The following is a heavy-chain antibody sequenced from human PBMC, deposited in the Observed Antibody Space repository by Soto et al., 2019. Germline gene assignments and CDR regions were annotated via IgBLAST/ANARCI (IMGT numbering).Heavy chain of an antibody. CDR2: ISGSGGST. Sequence: EVQLLESGGGLVQPGGSLRLSCAASGFTFSSYAMSWVRQAPGKGLEWVSAISGSGGSTYYADSVKGRFTISRDNSKNTLYLQMNSLRAEDTAVYYCATGGHYDSSGYILRDYFDYWGQGTLVTVSS. J-gene: IGHJ4*02. V-gene: IGHV3-23*01. D-gene: IGHD3-22*01. CDR3: ATGGHYDSSGYILRDYFDY. CDR1: GFTFSSYA.